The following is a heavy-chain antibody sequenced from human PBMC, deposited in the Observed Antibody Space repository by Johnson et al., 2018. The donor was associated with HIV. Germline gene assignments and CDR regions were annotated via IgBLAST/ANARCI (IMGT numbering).Heavy chain of an antibody. CDR3: ARVQLLADDVFNI. CDR2: INSDGSST. CDR1: GFTFSTNW. V-gene: IGHV3-74*01. D-gene: IGHD3-10*01. J-gene: IGHJ3*02. Sequence: VQLVESGGDLVQPGGSLRLSCVGSGFTFSTNWMHWVRQAPGKGLVWVSRINSDGSSTSYEESVEGRFTISRDNAKNTLYLQMDSLGAEDTAVYYCARVQLLADDVFNIWGQGTMVTVSS.